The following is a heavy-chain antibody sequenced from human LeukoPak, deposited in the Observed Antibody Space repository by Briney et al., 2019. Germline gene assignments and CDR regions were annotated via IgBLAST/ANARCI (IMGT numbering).Heavy chain of an antibody. J-gene: IGHJ4*02. CDR1: GGSFSGYY. V-gene: IGHV4-34*01. Sequence: SETLSLTCAVYGGSFSGYYWSWIRQPPGKGLEWIGEINHSGSTNYNPSLKSRVTISVDASKNQFSLQLNSVTPEDTAVYYCARGHSGSFLPDYWGQGTLVTVSS. D-gene: IGHD6-19*01. CDR3: ARGHSGSFLPDY. CDR2: INHSGST.